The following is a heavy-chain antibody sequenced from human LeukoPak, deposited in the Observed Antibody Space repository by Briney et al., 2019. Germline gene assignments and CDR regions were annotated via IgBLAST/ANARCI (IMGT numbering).Heavy chain of an antibody. CDR3: ARDNNYYGSGSYHDY. J-gene: IGHJ4*02. D-gene: IGHD3-10*01. Sequence: SETLSLTCTVSGGSISSYYWSWIRQPPGKGLEWIGYIYYSGSTYYNPSLKSRVTISVDTSKNQFSLKLSSVTAADTAVYYCARDNNYYGSGSYHDYWGQGTLVTVSS. V-gene: IGHV4-59*12. CDR1: GGSISSYY. CDR2: IYYSGST.